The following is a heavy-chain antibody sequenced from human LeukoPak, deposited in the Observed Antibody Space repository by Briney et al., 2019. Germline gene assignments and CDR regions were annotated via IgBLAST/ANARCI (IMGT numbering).Heavy chain of an antibody. D-gene: IGHD6-19*01. CDR3: ARSTEYSSGKFDY. Sequence: GGSLRLSCAASGFTFSSYAMPWVRQAPGKGLEWVAVISYDGSNKYYADSVKGRFTISRDNSKNTLYLQMNSLRAEDTAVYYCARSTEYSSGKFDYWGQGTLVTVSS. J-gene: IGHJ4*02. CDR2: ISYDGSNK. V-gene: IGHV3-30-3*01. CDR1: GFTFSSYA.